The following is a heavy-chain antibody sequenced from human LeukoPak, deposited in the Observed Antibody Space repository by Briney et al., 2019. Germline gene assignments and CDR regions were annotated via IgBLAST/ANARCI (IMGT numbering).Heavy chain of an antibody. D-gene: IGHD6-13*01. V-gene: IGHV4-59*08. Sequence: SETLSLTCTVSGGSISSYYWSWIRQPPGKGLEWIGDIYYSGSTNYNPSPKSRVTISVDTSKNQFSLKLSSVTAADTAVYYCASSSWYGRIDYWGQGTLVTVSS. CDR2: IYYSGST. CDR3: ASSSWYGRIDY. CDR1: GGSISSYY. J-gene: IGHJ4*02.